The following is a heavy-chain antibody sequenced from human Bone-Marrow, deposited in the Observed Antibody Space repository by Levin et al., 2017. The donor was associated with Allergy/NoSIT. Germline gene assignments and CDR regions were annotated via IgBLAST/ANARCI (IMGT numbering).Heavy chain of an antibody. CDR2: ISAGGGST. V-gene: IGHV3-23*01. CDR3: AKEVLAYFGSGSYNDY. Sequence: GESLKISCAASGFSFSSYALTWVRQAPGKGLEWVSTISAGGGSTYYADSVKGRFSISRDNSKNTLDLQMNNLRGEDTALYYCAKEVLAYFGSGSYNDYWGEGTLVTVSS. CDR1: GFSFSSYA. D-gene: IGHD3-10*01. J-gene: IGHJ4*02.